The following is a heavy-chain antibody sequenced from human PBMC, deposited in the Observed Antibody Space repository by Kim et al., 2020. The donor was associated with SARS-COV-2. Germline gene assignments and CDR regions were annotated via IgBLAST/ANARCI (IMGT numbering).Heavy chain of an antibody. CDR1: GGSFSGYY. J-gene: IGHJ6*02. Sequence: SETLSLTCAVYGGSFSGYYWSWIRQPPGKGLEWIGEINHSGSTNYNPSLKSRVTISVDTSKNQFSLKLSFVTAADTAVYYCARGGFNNRITIFGGVTPYYYYGMDVWGQGTTVTVSS. D-gene: IGHD3-3*01. CDR2: INHSGST. CDR3: ARGGFNNRITIFGGVTPYYYYGMDV. V-gene: IGHV4-34*01.